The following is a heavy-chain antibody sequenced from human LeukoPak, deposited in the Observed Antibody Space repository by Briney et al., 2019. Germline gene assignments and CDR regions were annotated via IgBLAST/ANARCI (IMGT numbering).Heavy chain of an antibody. D-gene: IGHD1-7*01. V-gene: IGHV1-8*03. CDR1: GYTFTSHD. Sequence: ASVKVSCKASGYTFTSHDINWVRQATGQGLEWMGWMNPNNGNAGYAQKFQGRVTITRNTFINTAYMELSSLRSEDTAVYYCAIAIRPTTDRHWFDRWGQGTLVTVSS. CDR2: MNPNNGNA. J-gene: IGHJ5*02. CDR3: AIAIRPTTDRHWFDR.